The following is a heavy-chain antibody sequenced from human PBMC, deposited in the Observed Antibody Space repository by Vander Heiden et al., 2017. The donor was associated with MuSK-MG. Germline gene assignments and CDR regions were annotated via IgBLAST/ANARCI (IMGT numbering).Heavy chain of an antibody. V-gene: IGHV4-39*01. D-gene: IGHD2-2*02. Sequence: QLQLQESGPGLVKPSETLSLTCTVSGGSISSSSYYWGWIRQPPGKGLEWIGSIYYSGSTYYNPSLKSRVTISVDTSKNQFSLKLSSVTAADTAVYYCARVPRYCSSTSCYRDYWGQGTLVTVSS. CDR3: ARVPRYCSSTSCYRDY. CDR1: GGSISSSSYY. CDR2: IYYSGST. J-gene: IGHJ4*02.